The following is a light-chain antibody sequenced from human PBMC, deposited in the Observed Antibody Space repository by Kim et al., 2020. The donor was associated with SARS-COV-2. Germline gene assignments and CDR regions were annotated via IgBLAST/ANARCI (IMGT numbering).Light chain of an antibody. J-gene: IGKJ4*01. Sequence: DIQMTQSPSSLYASVGDRVTITCQASQDISNYLSWYQQKPGKAPKLLIYDASNLETGVPSRFSGSGSGTDFTLTISSLQPEDIATYYCQQYENLPTFGGGTKVDIK. CDR3: QQYENLPT. CDR2: DAS. CDR1: QDISNY. V-gene: IGKV1-33*01.